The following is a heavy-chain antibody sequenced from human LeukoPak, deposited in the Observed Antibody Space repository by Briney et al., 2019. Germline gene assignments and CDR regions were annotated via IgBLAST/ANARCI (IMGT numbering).Heavy chain of an antibody. J-gene: IGHJ4*02. Sequence: PGGSLRLSCAASGFTFSSYGMHWVRQAPGKGLEWVAVISYDGSNKYYADSVKGRFTISRDNSKNTLYLQMNSLRAEDTAVYYCASGTGVANFDYWGQGTLVTVSS. V-gene: IGHV3-30*03. CDR2: ISYDGSNK. CDR3: ASGTGVANFDY. D-gene: IGHD3-3*01. CDR1: GFTFSSYG.